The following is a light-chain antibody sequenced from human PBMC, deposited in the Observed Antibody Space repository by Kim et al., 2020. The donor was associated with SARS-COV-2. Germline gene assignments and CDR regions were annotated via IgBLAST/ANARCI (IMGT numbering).Light chain of an antibody. CDR2: EVS. J-gene: IGLJ1*01. CDR3: SSYSGSDNFV. Sequence: GQSVTISCTGTSNDVGRFDYVSWYQKHPGKPPKLIIYEVSERPSGVPDRFSGSKSDNTASLTVSGLHTEDEADYYCSSYSGSDNFVFGTGTKVTVL. CDR1: SNDVGRFDY. V-gene: IGLV2-8*01.